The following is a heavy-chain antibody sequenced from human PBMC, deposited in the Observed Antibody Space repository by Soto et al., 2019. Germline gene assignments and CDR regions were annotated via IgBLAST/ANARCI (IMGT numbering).Heavy chain of an antibody. J-gene: IGHJ6*02. CDR2: GST. V-gene: IGHV4-59*01. D-gene: IGHD6-25*01. CDR3: ARWHSSSGYYGMDV. Sequence: GSTNYNPSVKSRVIVSVDTSRNQFSLKLSSLTAADTAVYYCARWHSSSGYYGMDVWGQGTTVTVSS.